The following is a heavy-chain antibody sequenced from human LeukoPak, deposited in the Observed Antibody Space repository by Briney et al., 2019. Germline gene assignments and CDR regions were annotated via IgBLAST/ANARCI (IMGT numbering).Heavy chain of an antibody. Sequence: PGGSLRLSCAASGFTFSSYGMHWVRQAPGKGLEWVAFIRYDGSNKYYADSVKGRFTISRDNSKNTLYLQMNSLRAEDTAVYYCAKEANSYRLVPYYDSSGSPDYWGQGTLVTVSS. V-gene: IGHV3-30*02. CDR3: AKEANSYRLVPYYDSSGSPDY. D-gene: IGHD3-22*01. CDR2: IRYDGSNK. CDR1: GFTFSSYG. J-gene: IGHJ4*02.